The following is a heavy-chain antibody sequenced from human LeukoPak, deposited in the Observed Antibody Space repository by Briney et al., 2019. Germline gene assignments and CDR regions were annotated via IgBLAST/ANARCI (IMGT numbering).Heavy chain of an antibody. J-gene: IGHJ6*03. CDR1: GFTFSSYA. CDR3: ARDVVVVPAAMRSYYYYYMDV. Sequence: GRSLRLSCAASGFTFSSYAMHWVRQAPGKGLEWVAVISYDGSNKYYADSVKGRFTISRDNSKNTLYLQMNSLRAEDTAVYYCARDVVVVPAAMRSYYYYYMDVWGKGTTVTVSS. D-gene: IGHD2-2*01. CDR2: ISYDGSNK. V-gene: IGHV3-30*04.